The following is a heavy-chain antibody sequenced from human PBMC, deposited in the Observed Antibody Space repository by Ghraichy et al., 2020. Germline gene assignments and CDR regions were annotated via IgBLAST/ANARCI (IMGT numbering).Heavy chain of an antibody. CDR3: ARLSRVHSSGWYYFDY. D-gene: IGHD6-19*01. J-gene: IGHJ4*02. CDR2: IIAGNGNT. CDR1: GYTFTNYG. Sequence: ASVKVSCKASGYTFTNYGISWVRQAPGQRLEWMGWIIAGNGNTQYAQKFQGRVTITRGTSASTAYMELSSLRSEDTAVYYCARLSRVHSSGWYYFDYWGQGTLVTVSS. V-gene: IGHV1-3*01.